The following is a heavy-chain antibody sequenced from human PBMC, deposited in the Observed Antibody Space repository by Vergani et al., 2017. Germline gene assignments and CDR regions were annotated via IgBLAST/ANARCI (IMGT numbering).Heavy chain of an antibody. J-gene: IGHJ3*02. Sequence: QVQLVQSGAEVKKPGASVKVSCKASGYTFPSYYMHWVRQAPRQGLEWMGIINPSGGTTSYAQKFQGRVTMTRDTSTSTVYMELGSLRSEDTAVYYCARGYSGSYSGHDAFDIWGQGTMVTVSS. V-gene: IGHV1-46*03. CDR2: INPSGGTT. CDR3: ARGYSGSYSGHDAFDI. D-gene: IGHD1-26*01. CDR1: GYTFPSYY.